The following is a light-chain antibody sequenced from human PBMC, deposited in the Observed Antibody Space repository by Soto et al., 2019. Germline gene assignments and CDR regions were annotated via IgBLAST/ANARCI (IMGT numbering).Light chain of an antibody. CDR1: RSNIGAGYD. CDR2: DNS. J-gene: IGLJ2*01. Sequence: QSVLTQPHSLSEAPGQRVTISCTGSRSNIGAGYDVHWYQHLPGTAPKVLIFDNSNRPSGVPDRFSGSKSGTSASLAITGLQAEDEAVYYCHSYDVSLRGPAFGGGTKLTVL. V-gene: IGLV1-40*01. CDR3: HSYDVSLRGPA.